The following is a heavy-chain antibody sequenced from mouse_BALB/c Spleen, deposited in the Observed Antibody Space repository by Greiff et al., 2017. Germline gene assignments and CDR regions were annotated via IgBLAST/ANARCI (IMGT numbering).Heavy chain of an antibody. CDR1: GYTFTSYT. J-gene: IGHJ3*01. D-gene: IGHD2-4*01. CDR2: INPSSGYT. V-gene: IGHV1-4*02. Sequence: VQLQESAAELARPGASVKMSCKASGYTFTSYTMHWVKQRPGQGLEWIGYINPSSGYTEYNQKFKDKTTLTADKSSSTAYMQLSSLTSEDSAVYYCARRGDYGGPGFAYWGQGTLVTVSA. CDR3: ARRGDYGGPGFAY.